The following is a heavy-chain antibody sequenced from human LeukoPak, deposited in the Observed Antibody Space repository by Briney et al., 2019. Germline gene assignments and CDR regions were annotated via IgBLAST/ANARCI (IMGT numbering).Heavy chain of an antibody. CDR2: IYYRGNT. D-gene: IGHD3/OR15-3a*01. Sequence: SETLSLTCNVSGGSISNYYWSWIRQPPGKGLEWIGYIYYRGNTNYNPSLKSRVTISVDTSKDQVSLKLTSVTAADTAMYYCVGAGFGLVYFDSWGQGTLITVSS. V-gene: IGHV4-59*01. CDR3: VGAGFGLVYFDS. CDR1: GGSISNYY. J-gene: IGHJ4*02.